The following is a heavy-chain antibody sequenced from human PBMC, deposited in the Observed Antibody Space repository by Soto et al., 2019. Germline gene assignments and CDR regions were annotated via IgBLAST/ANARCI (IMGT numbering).Heavy chain of an antibody. J-gene: IGHJ4*02. D-gene: IGHD3-10*01. V-gene: IGHV3-48*03. Sequence: GGPLRLSCVASGFTFSGYGMNWVRQAPGRGLEWVSFISDSGSTTYYADSVKGRFTVSRDNDNNSLYLEMNNLRAEDTAVYFCARDRDTYGHGFFDYWGQGTLVTVSS. CDR1: GFTFSGYG. CDR2: ISDSGSTT. CDR3: ARDRDTYGHGFFDY.